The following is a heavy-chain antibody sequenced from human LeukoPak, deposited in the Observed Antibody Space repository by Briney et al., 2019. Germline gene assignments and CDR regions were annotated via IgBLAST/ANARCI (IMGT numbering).Heavy chain of an antibody. CDR2: IYSGGST. J-gene: IGHJ6*02. CDR1: GFTFSSNY. V-gene: IGHV3-53*05. CDR3: ARDRSSGYYYYYGMDV. D-gene: IGHD6-6*01. Sequence: PGGSLRLSCAASGFTFSSNYMSWVRQAPGKGLEWVSVIYSGGSTYYADSVKGRFTISRDNSKNTLYLQMNSLRAEDTAVYYCARDRSSGYYYYYGMDVWGQGTTVTVSS.